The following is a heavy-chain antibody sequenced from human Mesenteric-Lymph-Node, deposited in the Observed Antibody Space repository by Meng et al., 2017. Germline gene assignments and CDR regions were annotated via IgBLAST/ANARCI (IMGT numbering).Heavy chain of an antibody. CDR1: GFIFGSYA. V-gene: IGHV3-33*08. J-gene: IGHJ6*02. D-gene: IGHD3-10*01. Sequence: GESLKISCAVSGFIFGSYAMHWVRQAPGKGLEWVAVIWYDGSNKYYADSVKGRFTISRDNSKNTLYLQMNSLRAEDTAVYYCARDRYGSGSWSLDYYYGMDVWGQGTTVTVSS. CDR3: ARDRYGSGSWSLDYYYGMDV. CDR2: IWYDGSNK.